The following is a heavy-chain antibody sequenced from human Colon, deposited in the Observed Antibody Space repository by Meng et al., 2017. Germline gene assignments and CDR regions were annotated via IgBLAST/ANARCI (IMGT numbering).Heavy chain of an antibody. Sequence: QVQLQESGTGRVKPSGTLSLTCDVSGGSINSSNWWLWVRQPPGKGLEWLGEIYHGGNTNYNPSLKSRVTLSLDKSKNQFSLRLTSVTAADTAMYYCSRGVVAGAMVWFDPWGPGTLVTVSS. CDR2: IYHGGNT. CDR3: SRGVVAGAMVWFDP. J-gene: IGHJ5*02. V-gene: IGHV4-4*02. CDR1: GGSINSSNW. D-gene: IGHD2-2*01.